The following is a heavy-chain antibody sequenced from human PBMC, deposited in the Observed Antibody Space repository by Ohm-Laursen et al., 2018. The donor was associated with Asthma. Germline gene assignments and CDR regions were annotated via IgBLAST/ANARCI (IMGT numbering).Heavy chain of an antibody. J-gene: IGHJ1*01. CDR1: GFTVGSDY. Sequence: SLRLSCAASGFTVGSDYMTWVRQVPGKGLEWVASISTASTFIYYADSVRGRFTTSRDNAKNSVYLQMNSLRAEDTALYYCARIGPEWELPGREYSLHHWGQGTQVTVSS. V-gene: IGHV3-21*01. CDR2: ISTASTFI. CDR3: ARIGPEWELPGREYSLHH. D-gene: IGHD1-26*01.